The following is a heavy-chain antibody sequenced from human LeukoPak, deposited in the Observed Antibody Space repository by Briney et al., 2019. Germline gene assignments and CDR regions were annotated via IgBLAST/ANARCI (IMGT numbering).Heavy chain of an antibody. CDR1: GGSISSYY. Sequence: SETLSLTCTVSGGSISSYYWSSIRQPPGKGLEWIGYIYYSGSTNYNPSLKSRVTISVDTSKNQFSLKLSSVTAADTAVYYCARSSITIFGVVILFDYWGQGTLVTVSS. CDR2: IYYSGST. CDR3: ARSSITIFGVVILFDY. J-gene: IGHJ4*02. D-gene: IGHD3-3*01. V-gene: IGHV4-59*01.